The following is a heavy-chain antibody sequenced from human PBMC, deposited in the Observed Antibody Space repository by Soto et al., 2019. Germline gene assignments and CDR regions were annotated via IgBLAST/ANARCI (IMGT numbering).Heavy chain of an antibody. D-gene: IGHD3-22*01. V-gene: IGHV3-30-3*01. CDR1: GFTFSSYA. J-gene: IGHJ3*02. CDR3: ARGVGITMIEGSAFDI. CDR2: ISYDGSNK. Sequence: GGSLRLSCAASGFTFSSYAMHWVRQAPGKGLEWVAVISYDGSNKYYADSVKGRFTISRDNSKNTLYLQMNSLRAEDTAVYYCARGVGITMIEGSAFDIWGQGTMVTVSS.